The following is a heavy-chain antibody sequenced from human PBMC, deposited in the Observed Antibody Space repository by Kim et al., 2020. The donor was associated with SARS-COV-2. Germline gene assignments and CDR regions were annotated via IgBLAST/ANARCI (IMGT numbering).Heavy chain of an antibody. CDR1: GLTNNAFN. Sequence: GGSLRLSCAASGLTNNAFNWDWDGPGKGTEWVSHCNPGVETIYYADSEQGRFTISRANPMKSLYLQMNGLRGEDTAVYYCATGSLEGGFDFWGQGTRVTVSA. J-gene: IGHJ4*02. CDR3: ATGSLEGGFDF. CDR2: CNPGVETI. D-gene: IGHD1-26*01. V-gene: IGHV3-48*03.